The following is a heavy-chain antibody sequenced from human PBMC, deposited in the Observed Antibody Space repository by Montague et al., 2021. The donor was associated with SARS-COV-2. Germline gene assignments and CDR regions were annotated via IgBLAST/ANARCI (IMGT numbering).Heavy chain of an antibody. CDR2: IYYSGGT. CDR1: GGSTNNFY. Sequence: SETLSLTCTVSGGSTNNFYWSWIRQPPGKGLVWIGYIYYSGGTDYNPSLKSRVTISIDTSKNQFSLNLTSVTAADTGVYYCARTSLASASCRFDPWGQGTLVTVS. J-gene: IGHJ5*02. V-gene: IGHV4-59*01. D-gene: IGHD3-16*02. CDR3: ARTSLASASCRFDP.